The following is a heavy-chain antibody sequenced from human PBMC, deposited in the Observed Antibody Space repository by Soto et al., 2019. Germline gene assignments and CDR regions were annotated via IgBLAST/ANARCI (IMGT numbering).Heavy chain of an antibody. CDR1: GFSFRTTW. J-gene: IGHJ4*02. D-gene: IGHD1-26*01. Sequence: EVQLVESGGGLVKPGGSLRLSCAASGFSFRTTWMAWVRQAPGKGLEGVGRIKSKSAVETTDYAEPVKGRFTISRDDSKDTLYLHIDSLVTGDTGVYYCSTGSPFSGSVFDYWGQGTLVTVSS. V-gene: IGHV3-15*05. CDR2: IKSKSAVETT. CDR3: STGSPFSGSVFDY.